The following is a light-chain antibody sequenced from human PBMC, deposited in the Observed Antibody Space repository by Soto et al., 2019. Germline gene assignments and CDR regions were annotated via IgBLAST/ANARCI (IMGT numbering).Light chain of an antibody. CDR2: KAS. V-gene: IGKV1-5*03. J-gene: IGKJ3*01. Sequence: DIQMTQSPSTLSASVGDRVTITCRASQSISSWLAWYQQKPGKAPKLLIYKASSLESGVPSRFSGSGSGTEFTLTISSLQPDDFATYYCQQSYSTLFSFGPGTKVEI. CDR3: QQSYSTLFS. CDR1: QSISSW.